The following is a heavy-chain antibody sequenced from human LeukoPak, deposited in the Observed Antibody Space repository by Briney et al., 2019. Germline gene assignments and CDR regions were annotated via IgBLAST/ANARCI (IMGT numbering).Heavy chain of an antibody. CDR2: ISSSSSYI. D-gene: IGHD6-6*01. CDR3: AREEGAARSFSSYMDV. V-gene: IGHV3-21*01. CDR1: GFTFSSYS. J-gene: IGHJ6*03. Sequence: PGGSLRLSCAASGFTFSSYSMNWVRQAPGKGLEWVSSISSSSSYIYYADSVKGRFTISRDNAKNSLYLQMNSLRAEDTAVYYCAREEGAARSFSSYMDVWGKGTTATVSS.